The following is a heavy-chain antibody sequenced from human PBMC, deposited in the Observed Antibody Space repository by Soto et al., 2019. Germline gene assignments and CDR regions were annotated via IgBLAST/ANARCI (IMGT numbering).Heavy chain of an antibody. CDR1: GYTFTSYY. CDR3: ASLTSPGFTNHDAFDI. V-gene: IGHV1-46*01. CDR2: INPSGGST. D-gene: IGHD3-3*01. J-gene: IGHJ3*02. Sequence: QVQLVQSGAEVKKPGASVKVSCKASGYTFTSYYMHWVRQAPGQGLEWMGIINPSGGSTSYAQKFQGRVTMTRDTSTSTVYMELSSLRSEDTAVYYCASLTSPGFTNHDAFDIWGQGTMVTVSS.